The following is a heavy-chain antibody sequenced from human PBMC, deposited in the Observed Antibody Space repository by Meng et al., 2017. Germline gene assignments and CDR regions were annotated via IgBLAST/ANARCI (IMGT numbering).Heavy chain of an antibody. CDR3: AREMVTAIQDYFDY. V-gene: IGHV4-59*01. J-gene: IGHJ4*02. D-gene: IGHD2-21*02. Sequence: QVQLQESGPGLVKPSETLSLTCTVSGGSISSYYWSWIRQPPGKGLEWIGYIYYSGSTNYNPSLKSRVTISVDTSKNQFSLKLSSVTAADTAVYYCAREMVTAIQDYFDYWGQGTLVTVSS. CDR1: GGSISSYY. CDR2: IYYSGST.